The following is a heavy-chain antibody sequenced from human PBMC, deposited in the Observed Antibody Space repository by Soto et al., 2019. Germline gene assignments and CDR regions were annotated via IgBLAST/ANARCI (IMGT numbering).Heavy chain of an antibody. D-gene: IGHD2-8*01. V-gene: IGHV3-23*01. J-gene: IGHJ3*02. CDR1: GFTFSSYA. CDR2: ISGSGGST. CDR3: AKDRCTNGVCYTEDAFDI. Sequence: GGSLRLSCAASGFTFSSYAMSWVRQAPGKGLEWVSAISGSGGSTYYADSVKGRFTISRDNSKNMLYLQMNSLRAEDTAVYYCAKDRCTNGVCYTEDAFDIWGQGTMVTVSS.